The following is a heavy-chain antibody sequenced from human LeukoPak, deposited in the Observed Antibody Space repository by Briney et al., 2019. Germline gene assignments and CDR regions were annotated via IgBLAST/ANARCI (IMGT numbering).Heavy chain of an antibody. CDR3: ARIDYDFWSGYYRGGWFDP. D-gene: IGHD3-3*01. CDR2: INHSGST. Sequence: SETLSLTCAVYGGSFSGYYWSWIRQPPGKGLEWIGEINHSGSTNYNPSLKSQVTISVDTSKNQFSLKLSSVTAADTAVYYCARIDYDFWSGYYRGGWFDPWGQGTLVTVSS. CDR1: GGSFSGYY. J-gene: IGHJ5*02. V-gene: IGHV4-34*01.